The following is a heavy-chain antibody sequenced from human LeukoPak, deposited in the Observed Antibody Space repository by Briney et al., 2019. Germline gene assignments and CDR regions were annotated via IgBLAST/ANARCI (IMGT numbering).Heavy chain of an antibody. CDR2: IKQDGSEK. V-gene: IGHV3-7*01. J-gene: IGHJ6*03. CDR3: ARVVVVPAAINYYYYMDV. D-gene: IGHD2-2*02. Sequence: GGSLSLSCAASGFPFSSYWMSWVRQAPGKGLEWVANIKQDGSEKYYVDSVKGRFTISRDNAKNSLYLQMNSLRAEDTAVYYCARVVVVPAAINYYYYMDVWGKGTTVTVSS. CDR1: GFPFSSYW.